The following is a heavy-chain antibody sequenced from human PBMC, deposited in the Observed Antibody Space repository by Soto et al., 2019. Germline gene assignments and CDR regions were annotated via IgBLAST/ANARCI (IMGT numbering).Heavy chain of an antibody. CDR1: GCKFDYYW. CDR3: ARGGDPDY. J-gene: IGHJ4*02. Sequence: EVQLVESGGGLVQPGGSLRLSCVASGCKFDYYWMHWVRQAPGGGLMWISRLQTDGSHPAYADSVKGRFTISRDNAKNTLYLQMNNLRVEDTAVYYCARGGDPDYWGQGTLVTVSS. CDR2: LQTDGSHP. D-gene: IGHD2-21*02. V-gene: IGHV3-74*01.